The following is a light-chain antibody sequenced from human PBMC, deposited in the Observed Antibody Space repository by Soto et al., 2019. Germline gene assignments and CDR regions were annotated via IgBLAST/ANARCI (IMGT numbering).Light chain of an antibody. V-gene: IGLV4-69*01. J-gene: IGLJ2*01. CDR1: SRHSSYA. Sequence: QLVLTQSPSASASLGASVKLTCTLSSRHSSYAIACHQQQPDKGPRYLLKLNSDGSHSKGDGITDRFSGSSSGAERYLTISSLQSEDEADYYCQTWGTGLQVFGGGTKLTVL. CDR2: LNSDGSH. CDR3: QTWGTGLQV.